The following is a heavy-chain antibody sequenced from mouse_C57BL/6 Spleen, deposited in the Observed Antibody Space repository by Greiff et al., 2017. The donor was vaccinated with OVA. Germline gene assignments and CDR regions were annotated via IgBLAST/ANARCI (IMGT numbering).Heavy chain of an antibody. CDR3: ARDSIYYDYDWFAY. J-gene: IGHJ3*01. CDR1: GFTFSDYG. D-gene: IGHD2-4*01. Sequence: DVQLVESGGGLVKPGGSLKLSCAASGFTFSDYGMHWVRQAPEKGLEWVAYISSGSSTIYYADTVKGRFTISRDNAENTLFLQMTSLRSEDTAMYYCARDSIYYDYDWFAYWGQGTLVTVSA. V-gene: IGHV5-17*01. CDR2: ISSGSSTI.